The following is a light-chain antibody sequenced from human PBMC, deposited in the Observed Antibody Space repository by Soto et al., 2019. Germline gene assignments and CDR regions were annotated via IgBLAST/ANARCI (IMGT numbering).Light chain of an antibody. CDR3: MQTLQTWT. CDR1: PSLLYSNGYNY. Sequence: DIVMTQSPLSLPVTPGEPASISCRSSPSLLYSNGYNYLEWYLQKPGQSPQLLIYLGSNRASGVPDRFSGSGAGTDFTLKISRVEAEDVGVYYCMQTLQTWTFGQGTKVEIK. CDR2: LGS. J-gene: IGKJ1*01. V-gene: IGKV2-28*01.